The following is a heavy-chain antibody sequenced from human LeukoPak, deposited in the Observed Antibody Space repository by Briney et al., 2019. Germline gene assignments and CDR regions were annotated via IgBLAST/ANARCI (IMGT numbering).Heavy chain of an antibody. CDR1: GFPFSNYA. D-gene: IGHD5-18*01. V-gene: IGHV3-23*01. J-gene: IGHJ4*02. Sequence: GGSLRLSCAASGFPFSNYAMSWVRQAPGKGLEWVSSLISSGAVTYYADSVKGRFTISRDNSKNTVHLQMDSLRAEDSAVYYCAKNVGYSYGLYYFDYWGQGTLVTVSS. CDR2: LISSGAVT. CDR3: AKNVGYSYGLYYFDY.